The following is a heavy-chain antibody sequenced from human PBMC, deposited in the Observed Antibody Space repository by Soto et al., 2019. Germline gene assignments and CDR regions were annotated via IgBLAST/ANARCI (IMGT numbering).Heavy chain of an antibody. CDR3: ARVRCSSTSCYDYYYYGMDV. CDR1: GGTFSSYA. CDR2: IIPIFGTA. Sequence: SVKVSCKASGGTFSSYAISWVRQAPGQGLEWMGGIIPIFGTANYAQKFQGRVTITADKSTSTAYMELSSLRSEDTAVYYCARVRCSSTSCYDYYYYGMDVWGQGTTLTVSS. J-gene: IGHJ6*02. D-gene: IGHD2-2*01. V-gene: IGHV1-69*06.